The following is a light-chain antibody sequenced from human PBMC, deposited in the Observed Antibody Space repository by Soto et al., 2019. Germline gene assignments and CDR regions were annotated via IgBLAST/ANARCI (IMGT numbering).Light chain of an antibody. V-gene: IGKV1-12*01. CDR2: AAS. CDR3: QQTTSFPLT. J-gene: IGKJ4*01. CDR1: QGNNRR. Sequence: IQVNQSPTFGFSSFGDRSPITCPASQGNNRRLAWYQHKPGRAPKPLIHAASSLESGVPSRFSGSGSGTDFTLTISSLQPEDFATYYCQQTTSFPLTFGGGTKVEIK.